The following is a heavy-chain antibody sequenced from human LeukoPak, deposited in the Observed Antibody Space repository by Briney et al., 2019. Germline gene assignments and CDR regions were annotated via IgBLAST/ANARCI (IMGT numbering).Heavy chain of an antibody. Sequence: ASETLSLTCTVSGGSISSTNYYWGWIRQPPGKGLEWIGSIYYSGSTYYNPSLKSRVTISVDTSKNQFSLKLSSVTAADAAVYYCAREGTGYQENWFDPWGQGTLVTVSS. CDR1: GGSISSTNYY. J-gene: IGHJ5*02. CDR2: IYYSGST. CDR3: AREGTGYQENWFDP. V-gene: IGHV4-39*07. D-gene: IGHD2-2*01.